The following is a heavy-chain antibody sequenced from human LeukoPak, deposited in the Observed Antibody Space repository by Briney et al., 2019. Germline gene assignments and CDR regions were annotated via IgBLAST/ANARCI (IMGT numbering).Heavy chain of an antibody. V-gene: IGHV1-18*04. CDR3: AREGESRKLDS. CDR2: ISPYNGHT. Sequence: ASVKVSCKTSGYNFTTYFITWVRQAPGQGLEWMGRISPYNGHTKYAHSLQGRVTMTTDTSTSTAFMELRSLMSGDTAVYFCAREGESRKLDSWGQGTLVTVSS. CDR1: GYNFTTYF. D-gene: IGHD1-26*01. J-gene: IGHJ5*01.